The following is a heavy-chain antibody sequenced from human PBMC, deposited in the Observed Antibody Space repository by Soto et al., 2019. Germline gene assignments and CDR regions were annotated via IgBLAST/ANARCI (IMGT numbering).Heavy chain of an antibody. Sequence: SSETLSLTCTVSGGSISSGGYYWSWIRQHPGKGLEWIGYIYYSGSTYYNPSLKSRVTISVDTSKNQFSLKLSSVTAADTAMYYCARDNNRGYYYYYGMDVWGQGTTVTVSS. CDR2: IYYSGST. CDR1: GGSISSGGYY. CDR3: ARDNNRGYYYYYGMDV. J-gene: IGHJ6*02. V-gene: IGHV4-31*03. D-gene: IGHD1-1*01.